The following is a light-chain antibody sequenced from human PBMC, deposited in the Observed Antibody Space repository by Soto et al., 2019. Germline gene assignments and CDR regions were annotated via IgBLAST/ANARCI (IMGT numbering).Light chain of an antibody. CDR1: QSIGTW. V-gene: IGKV1-5*01. J-gene: IGKJ5*01. Sequence: DIQVTQSPATLSACVGDRVTISCRVRQSIGTWLAWYQQKPGKDPKLLIYDASTLESGVPSRFSGSGSGTEFTLTISRLLLWDVATYDCHEYNRYRVRVGKGHRLDI. CDR2: DAS. CDR3: HEYNRYRVR.